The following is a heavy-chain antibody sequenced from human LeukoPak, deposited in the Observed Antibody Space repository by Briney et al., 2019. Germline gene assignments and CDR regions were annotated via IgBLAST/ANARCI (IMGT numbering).Heavy chain of an antibody. V-gene: IGHV3-23*01. CDR3: AKASLYCSSTSCSPDP. Sequence: GSLRLSCAASGFTFSSYAMSWVRHAPGKGLEWVSAISGSGGSTYYADSVKGRFTISRDNSKDTLYLQMNSLRAEDTAVYYCAKASLYCSSTSCSPDPWGQGTLVTVSS. D-gene: IGHD2-2*01. J-gene: IGHJ5*02. CDR1: GFTFSSYA. CDR2: ISGSGGST.